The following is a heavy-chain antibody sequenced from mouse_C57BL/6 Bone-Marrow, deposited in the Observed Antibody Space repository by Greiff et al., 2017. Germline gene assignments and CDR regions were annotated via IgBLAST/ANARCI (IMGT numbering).Heavy chain of an antibody. CDR2: IYPGGGYT. J-gene: IGHJ2*01. V-gene: IGHV1-63*01. D-gene: IGHD1-1*01. CDR3: ARGLITRGYYFDY. CDR1: GYTFTNYW. Sequence: QVQLKESGAELVRPGTSVKMSCKASGYTFTNYWIGWAKQRPGHGLEWIGDIYPGGGYTNYNEKFKGKATLSADKSSSTAYMQFSSLTSEDSSIYYWARGLITRGYYFDYWGQGTTLTVSS.